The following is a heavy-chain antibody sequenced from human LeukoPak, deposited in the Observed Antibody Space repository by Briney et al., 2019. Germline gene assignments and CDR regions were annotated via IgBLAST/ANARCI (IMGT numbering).Heavy chain of an antibody. J-gene: IGHJ6*03. CDR1: GYTFTSYY. V-gene: IGHV1-18*04. CDR2: ISAYNGNT. CDR3: ARGGLHAGWYMDV. D-gene: IGHD4-11*01. Sequence: ASVKVSCKASGYTFTSYYVHWVRQAPGQGLEWMGWISAYNGNTNYAQKLQGRITMTTDTSTSTAYMELRSLRSDDTAVYYCARGGLHAGWYMDVWGKGTTVTVSS.